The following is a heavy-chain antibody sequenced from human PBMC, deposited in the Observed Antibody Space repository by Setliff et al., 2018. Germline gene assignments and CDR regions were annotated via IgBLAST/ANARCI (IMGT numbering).Heavy chain of an antibody. Sequence: GESLKISCAASGFTFSSYAMSWVRQAPGKGLEWVSAISGSGGSTYYAGSVKGRFTISRDNSKNTLYLQMNSLRAEDTAVYYCAKNGFGVVALGVNNWFDPWGQGTLVTV. CDR1: GFTFSSYA. CDR2: ISGSGGST. D-gene: IGHD3-10*01. J-gene: IGHJ5*02. CDR3: AKNGFGVVALGVNNWFDP. V-gene: IGHV3-23*01.